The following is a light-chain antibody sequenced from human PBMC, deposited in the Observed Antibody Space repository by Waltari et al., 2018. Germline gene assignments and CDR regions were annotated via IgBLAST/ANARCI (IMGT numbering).Light chain of an antibody. CDR1: QGISSS. J-gene: IGKJ3*01. CDR3: QQLNSYLFT. CDR2: AAS. V-gene: IGKV1-9*01. Sequence: IQLTQSPSSLSASVGDRVTITCRASQGISSSLAWYQQNPGKAPNLLIFAASTLQSGVPSRFSGSGSGTDFTLTISSLQPEDFATYYCQQLNSYLFTFGPGTKVDIK.